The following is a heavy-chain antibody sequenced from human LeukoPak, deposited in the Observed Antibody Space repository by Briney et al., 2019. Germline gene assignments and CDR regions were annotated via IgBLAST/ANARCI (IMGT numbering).Heavy chain of an antibody. CDR1: GYTFTSCD. CDR3: ARGKSVPFDY. J-gene: IGHJ4*02. CDR2: MNPNSGNT. V-gene: IGHV1-8*01. Sequence: ASVKVSCKASGYTFTSCDINWVRQATGQGLGWMGWMNPNSGNTGYAQKFQGRVTMTRNTSISTAYMELSSLRSEDTAVYYCARGKSVPFDYWGQGTLVTVSS.